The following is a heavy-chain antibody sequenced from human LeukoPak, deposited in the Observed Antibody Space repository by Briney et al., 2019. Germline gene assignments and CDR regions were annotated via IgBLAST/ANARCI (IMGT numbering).Heavy chain of an antibody. Sequence: RPGGSLRLSCAVSGFTFRNYAIPWVRQAPGKGLEWVSAISGSGGSTYYADSVKGRFTISRDNSKNTLYLQMNSLRAEDTAVYYCAKVGPVVVLDYWGQGTLVTVSS. CDR2: ISGSGGST. V-gene: IGHV3-23*01. D-gene: IGHD2-2*01. CDR1: GFTFRNYA. J-gene: IGHJ4*02. CDR3: AKVGPVVVLDY.